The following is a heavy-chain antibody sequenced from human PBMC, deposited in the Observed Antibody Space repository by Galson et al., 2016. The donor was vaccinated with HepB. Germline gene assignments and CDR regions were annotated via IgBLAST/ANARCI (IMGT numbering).Heavy chain of an antibody. Sequence: SCKVAGHTLSELSMHWVRQAPGKGLEWMGGFIPENVETIYAQNLQGRITMTEDTSTNTAYMELNSLRSEDTAVYYCATEDPVGATAFEFWGQGTLVTFSS. V-gene: IGHV1-24*01. CDR1: GHTLSELS. J-gene: IGHJ4*02. D-gene: IGHD1-26*01. CDR3: ATEDPVGATAFEF. CDR2: FIPENVET.